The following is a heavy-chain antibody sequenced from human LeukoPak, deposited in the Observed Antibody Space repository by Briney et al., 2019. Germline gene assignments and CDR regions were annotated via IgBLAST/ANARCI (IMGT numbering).Heavy chain of an antibody. J-gene: IGHJ4*02. CDR1: GYTFTGYY. CDR3: ARDLDLSTYGDYDVPGDY. CDR2: INPNSGGT. Sequence: GASVKVSCKASGYTFTGYYMHWVRQAPGQGLEWMGRINPNSGGTNYAQKFQGRVTMTRDTSISTAYMELSRLRSDDTAVYYCARDLDLSTYGDYDVPGDYWGQGTLVTVSS. D-gene: IGHD4-17*01. V-gene: IGHV1-2*06.